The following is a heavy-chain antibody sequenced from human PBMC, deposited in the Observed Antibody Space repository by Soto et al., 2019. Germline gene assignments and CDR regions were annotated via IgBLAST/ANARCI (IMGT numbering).Heavy chain of an antibody. CDR3: AKGDNLGPKTGYAFDP. D-gene: IGHD5-12*01. V-gene: IGHV6-1*01. CDR1: GDSVSSNTAS. Sequence: SQTLSLTCAISGDSVSSNTASWNWIRQSPSRGLGWLGRTYFRSKWYNDYAVSVKSRVIINPDTSNNQFSLQLNSVTPEDTAVYFCAKGDNLGPKTGYAFDPWGQGIMVTVSS. CDR2: TYFRSKWYN. J-gene: IGHJ5*02.